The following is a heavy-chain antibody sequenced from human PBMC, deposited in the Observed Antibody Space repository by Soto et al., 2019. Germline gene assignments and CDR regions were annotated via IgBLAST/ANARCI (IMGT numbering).Heavy chain of an antibody. CDR2: ISGSGDDT. V-gene: IGHV3-23*01. J-gene: IGHJ4*02. CDR3: ASSPLYYDSSGYISDY. Sequence: EVQLLESGGGLVPPGGSQRLSCAASGFTFSSYAMSWVRQAPGKGLEWVSAISGSGDDTDYADSVKGRFTISRDNSKNTLYLRVSSLRVEDTAVYYCASSPLYYDSSGYISDYWGQGTLVTVSS. CDR1: GFTFSSYA. D-gene: IGHD3-22*01.